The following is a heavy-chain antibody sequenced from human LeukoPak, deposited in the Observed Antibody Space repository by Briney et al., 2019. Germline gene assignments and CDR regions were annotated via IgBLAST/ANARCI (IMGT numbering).Heavy chain of an antibody. J-gene: IGHJ6*03. CDR1: GGSISSYY. CDR2: IYTSGST. V-gene: IGHV4-4*07. CDR3: ASTRPPYSSSWYYYYYYMDV. D-gene: IGHD6-13*01. Sequence: PSETLSLTCTVSGGSISSYYWSWIRQPAGKGLEWIGRIYTSGSTNYNPSLKRRVTMSVDTSKNQFSLKLSSVTAADTAVYYCASTRPPYSSSWYYYYYYMDVWGKGTTVTVSS.